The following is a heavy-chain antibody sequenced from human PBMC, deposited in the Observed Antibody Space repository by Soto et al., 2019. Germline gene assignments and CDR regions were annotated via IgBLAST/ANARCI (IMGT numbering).Heavy chain of an antibody. J-gene: IGHJ5*02. CDR2: ISSSNKYI. Sequence: GGSLRLSCVGSGFNVSSYSLNWVRQAPGKGLEWVSSISSSNKYIYYADSLKGRFTISRDNAKNSLFLQMNSRRVDDTAIYYCASRKVVVGKGFDPWGQGTLVTVSS. CDR1: GFNVSSYS. CDR3: ASRKVVVGKGFDP. V-gene: IGHV3-21*01. D-gene: IGHD3-22*01.